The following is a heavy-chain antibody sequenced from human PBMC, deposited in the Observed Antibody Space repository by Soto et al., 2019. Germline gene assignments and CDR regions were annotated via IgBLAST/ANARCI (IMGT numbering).Heavy chain of an antibody. V-gene: IGHV3-74*01. J-gene: IGHJ4*02. CDR2: INSDGGTR. Sequence: EVQLVESGGGLVQPGGSLRLSCAASGFTFSDYGMHGVRQAPGKGLMWVSRINSDGGTRRYAGSVEGRFTISRDNAKNTLYLQMDSLRAEDTAVYYCARDCSSSSCREDYWGQGTLVTVSS. D-gene: IGHD2-2*01. CDR3: ARDCSSSSCREDY. CDR1: GFTFSDYG.